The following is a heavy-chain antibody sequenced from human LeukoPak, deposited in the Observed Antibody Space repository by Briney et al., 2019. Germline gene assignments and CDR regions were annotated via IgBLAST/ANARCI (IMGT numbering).Heavy chain of an antibody. D-gene: IGHD2-2*01. CDR2: ISAYTGNT. J-gene: IGHJ4*02. CDR1: GYTFTTFG. Sequence: GASVKVSCKASGYTFTTFGITWVRQAPGQGREWMGWISAYTGNTNYAPKFQGRVTMTTDTSTSTAHMELRSLTSDDTAVYYCARVASTTCDCPDYFDYWGQGTLVTVSS. V-gene: IGHV1-18*01. CDR3: ARVASTTCDCPDYFDY.